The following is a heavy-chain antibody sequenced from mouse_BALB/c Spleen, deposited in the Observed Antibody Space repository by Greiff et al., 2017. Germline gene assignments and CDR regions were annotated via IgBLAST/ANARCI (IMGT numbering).Heavy chain of an antibody. CDR3: VLSSYDAMDY. V-gene: IGHV1-7*01. D-gene: IGHD3-1*01. Sequence: QVQLQQSGAELAKPGASVKMSCKASGYTFTSYWMHWVKQRPGQGLEWIGYINPSTGYTEYNQKFKDKATLTADKSSSTAYMQLSSLTSEDSAVYYCVLSSYDAMDYWGQGTSVTVSS. CDR1: GYTFTSYW. CDR2: INPSTGYT. J-gene: IGHJ4*01.